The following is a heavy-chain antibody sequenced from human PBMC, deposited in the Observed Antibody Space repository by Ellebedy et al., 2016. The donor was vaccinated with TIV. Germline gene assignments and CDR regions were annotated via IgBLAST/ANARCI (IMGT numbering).Heavy chain of an antibody. J-gene: IGHJ3*02. CDR2: INPNSGGT. D-gene: IGHD3-22*01. CDR1: GYTFTGYY. CDR3: ARSYYYDSSGSDAFDI. V-gene: IGHV1-2*04. Sequence: ASVKVSCKASGYTFTGYYMHWVRQAPGQGLEWMGWINPNSGGTNYAQKFQGWVTMTRDTCISTAYMELSRLRSDDTAVYYCARSYYYDSSGSDAFDIWGQGTMVTVSS.